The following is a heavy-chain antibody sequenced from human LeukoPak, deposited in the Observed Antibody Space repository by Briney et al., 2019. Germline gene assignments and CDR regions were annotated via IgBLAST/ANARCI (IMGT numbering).Heavy chain of an antibody. CDR2: INPSGGST. D-gene: IGHD5-12*01. CDR1: GYTLTSYY. CDR3: ARGGGGYDHYYGMDV. J-gene: IGHJ6*04. V-gene: IGHV1-46*01. Sequence: AAVNVSCMASGYTLTSYYMHWVRQAPCQGREWMGIINPSGGSTNYAQKFQGRVTMTRDTSTSTVYMELSSLRSEDTAVYYCARGGGGYDHYYGMDVWGKGTTVTVSS.